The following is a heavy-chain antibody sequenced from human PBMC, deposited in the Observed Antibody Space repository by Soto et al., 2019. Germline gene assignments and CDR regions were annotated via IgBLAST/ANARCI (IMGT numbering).Heavy chain of an antibody. V-gene: IGHV1-46*03. D-gene: IGHD1-20*01. CDR2: INPSGGST. Sequence: ASVKVSCKASGYTFTSYYMHWVRQAPGQGLEWMGIINPSGGSTSYAQKFQGRVTMTRDTSTSTVYMELSSLRSEDTAVYYCARSLTGTGSSKPDAFDIWGQGTMVTVSS. CDR3: ARSLTGTGSSKPDAFDI. CDR1: GYTFTSYY. J-gene: IGHJ3*02.